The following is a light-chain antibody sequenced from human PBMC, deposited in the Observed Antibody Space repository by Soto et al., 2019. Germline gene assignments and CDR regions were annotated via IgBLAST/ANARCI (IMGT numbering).Light chain of an antibody. Sequence: QSVLTQPPSVSGSPGQSVTISCTGTSSDVGSYNRLSWYQQPPGTAPKLIMYEVNTRPSGVPDRFSGSKSGSTASLTISGLQAEDEADYYCSLYISGSTYVFGTGT. J-gene: IGLJ1*01. V-gene: IGLV2-18*01. CDR3: SLYISGSTYV. CDR1: SSDVGSYNR. CDR2: EVN.